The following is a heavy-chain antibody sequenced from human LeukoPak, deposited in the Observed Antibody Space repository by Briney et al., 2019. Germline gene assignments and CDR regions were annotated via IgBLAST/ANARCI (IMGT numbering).Heavy chain of an antibody. CDR2: ISSSGSTI. CDR3: ARGYCSGGYCYPVLPDYYYYMDV. V-gene: IGHV3-48*03. Sequence: TGGSLRLSCAASGFTFSTYEMTWVRQSPGKGLEWVSYISSSGSTIYYADSVKGRFTISRDNAKNSLYLQMNSLRAEDTALYYCARGYCSGGYCYPVLPDYYYYMDVWGKGTTVTVSS. D-gene: IGHD2-15*01. CDR1: GFTFSTYE. J-gene: IGHJ6*03.